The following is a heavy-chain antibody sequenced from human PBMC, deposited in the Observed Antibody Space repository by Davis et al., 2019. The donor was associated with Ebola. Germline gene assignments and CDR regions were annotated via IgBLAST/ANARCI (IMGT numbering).Heavy chain of an antibody. CDR3: AKWPALGYCSSTSCYRWFDP. CDR2: INHSGST. Sequence: MPSETLSLTCAVYGGSFSAYYWSWIRQPPGKGLEWIGEINHSGSTNYNPSLKSRVTLSLDTSKNQFSLKLSSVTAADTAVYYCAKWPALGYCSSTSCYRWFDPWGQGTLVTVSS. J-gene: IGHJ5*02. D-gene: IGHD2-2*02. CDR1: GGSFSAYY. V-gene: IGHV4-34*01.